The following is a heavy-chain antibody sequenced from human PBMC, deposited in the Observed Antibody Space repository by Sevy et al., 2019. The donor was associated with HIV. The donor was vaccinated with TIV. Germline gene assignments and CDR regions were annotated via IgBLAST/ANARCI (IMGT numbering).Heavy chain of an antibody. CDR1: GFTFSDYY. J-gene: IGHJ4*02. D-gene: IGHD3-9*01. CDR3: ARYGYFDWRGGASDH. V-gene: IGHV3-11*04. Sequence: GGSLRLSCAASGFTFSDYYMNWIRQAPGKGLEWVSYISENGTTIDYGDSVKGRFTISRDNAKKSLYLQMNNLRAEDTAVYYCARYGYFDWRGGASDHWGQGTVVTVSS. CDR2: ISENGTTI.